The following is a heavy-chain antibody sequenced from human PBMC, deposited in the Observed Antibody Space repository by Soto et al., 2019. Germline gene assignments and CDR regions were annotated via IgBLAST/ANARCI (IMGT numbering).Heavy chain of an antibody. Sequence: QVQLQELGPGLVKPSETLSLTCTVSGGSISSYYWSWIRQPPGKGLEWIGYIYYSGSTNYNPSLKSRVTISVDTSKNQFSLKLSSVTDADTAVYYCARDGGGNSPFDYWCQGTLVTVSS. CDR3: ARDGGGNSPFDY. CDR1: GGSISSYY. D-gene: IGHD2-21*02. J-gene: IGHJ4*02. V-gene: IGHV4-59*01. CDR2: IYYSGST.